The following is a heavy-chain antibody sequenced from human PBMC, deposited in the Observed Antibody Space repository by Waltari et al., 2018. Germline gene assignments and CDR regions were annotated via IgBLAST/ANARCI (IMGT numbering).Heavy chain of an antibody. V-gene: IGHV3-11*01. D-gene: IGHD3-22*01. CDR3: ASRAGRYYYDSSGYSPFDY. CDR1: GFTFSDYY. CDR2: MSSSGSTI. J-gene: IGHJ4*02. Sequence: QVQLVESGGGLVKPGGSLRLSCAASGFTFSDYYMSWIRQAPGKGRAWVSYMSSSGSTIYYADSVKGRFNISRDKAKNSLYLQMNSLRAEDTAVYYCASRAGRYYYDSSGYSPFDYWGQGTLVTVSS.